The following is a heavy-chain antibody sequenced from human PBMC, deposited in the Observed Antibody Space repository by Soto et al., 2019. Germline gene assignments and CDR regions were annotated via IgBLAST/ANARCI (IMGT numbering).Heavy chain of an antibody. D-gene: IGHD3-22*01. CDR1: GFTFSSYS. J-gene: IGHJ4*02. CDR2: ISSSSSYI. CDR3: ARVPGDYYDSSGVDY. V-gene: IGHV3-21*01. Sequence: EVQLVESGGGLAKPGGSLRLSCAASGFTFSSYSMNWVRQAPGKGLEWVSSISSSSSYIYYADSVKGRFTISRDNAKNSLYLQMNSLRAEDTAVYYCARVPGDYYDSSGVDYWGQGTLVTVSS.